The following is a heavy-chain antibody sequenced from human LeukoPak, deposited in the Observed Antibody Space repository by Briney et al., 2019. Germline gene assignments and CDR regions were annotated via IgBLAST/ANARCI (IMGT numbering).Heavy chain of an antibody. CDR1: VDSLSSNSAA. V-gene: IGHV6-1*01. D-gene: IGHD2-2*01. CDR2: TYYRSKWYN. J-gene: IGHJ6*02. Sequence: SQTLSLTRAISVDSLSSNSAAWNWIRQSPSRGLEWLGRTYYRSKWYNDYAVSVKSRITINPDTSKNQFSLQLNSVTPEDTAVYYCARDIVVVPAAPTGNYYYYYGMDVWGQGTTVTVSS. CDR3: ARDIVVVPAAPTGNYYYYYGMDV.